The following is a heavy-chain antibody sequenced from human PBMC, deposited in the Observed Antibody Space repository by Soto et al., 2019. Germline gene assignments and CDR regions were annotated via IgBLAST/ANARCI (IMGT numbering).Heavy chain of an antibody. V-gene: IGHV4-61*01. J-gene: IGHJ4*02. Sequence: SETLSLTCTVSGGSVSSGSYYWSWIRQPPGKGLEWIGYIYYSGSTSYNPSLKSRVTISVDTSKNQFSLKLSSVTAADTAVYYCARDLSADYWGQGTLVTVSS. CDR2: IYYSGST. CDR1: GGSVSSGSYY. CDR3: ARDLSADY. D-gene: IGHD3-10*01.